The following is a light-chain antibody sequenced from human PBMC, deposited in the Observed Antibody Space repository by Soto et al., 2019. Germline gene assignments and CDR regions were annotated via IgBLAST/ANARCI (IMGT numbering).Light chain of an antibody. V-gene: IGLV2-14*01. Sequence: QSVLTQPASVSGSPGQSITISCTGTSSDVGNYNYVSWYQHHSGKAPKVMIYEVRNRPSGVSNRFSGSKSGNTASLTISGLQAEDEADYYCSSYSSTKTRVFGTGTKVTVL. CDR2: EVR. J-gene: IGLJ1*01. CDR3: SSYSSTKTRV. CDR1: SSDVGNYNY.